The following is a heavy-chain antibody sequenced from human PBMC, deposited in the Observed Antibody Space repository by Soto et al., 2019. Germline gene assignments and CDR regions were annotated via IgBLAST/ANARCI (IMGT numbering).Heavy chain of an antibody. CDR1: GFTFSSYA. D-gene: IGHD3-9*01. J-gene: IGHJ4*02. Sequence: EVQLLESGGGLVQPGGSLRLSCAASGFTFSSYAMSWVRQAPGKGLEWVSAISGSGGITYYADSVKGRFTISRDNSKNXVHMQMNSLRAEDTAVYYCAKMTGRYFDWLVYLDYWGQGTLVTVSS. CDR3: AKMTGRYFDWLVYLDY. CDR2: ISGSGGIT. V-gene: IGHV3-23*01.